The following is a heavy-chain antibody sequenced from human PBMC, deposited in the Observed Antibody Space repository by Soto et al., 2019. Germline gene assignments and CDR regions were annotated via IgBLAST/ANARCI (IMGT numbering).Heavy chain of an antibody. CDR1: GFTFSSYA. CDR2: ISYDGSNK. CDR3: ARDLGLDSSLDY. D-gene: IGHD3-22*01. V-gene: IGHV3-30-3*01. Sequence: TGGSLRLSCSASGFTFSSYAMHWVRQAPGKGLEWVAVISYDGSNKYYADSVKGRFTISRDNSKNTLYLQMNSLRAEDTAVYYCARDLGLDSSLDYWGQGTLVTVSS. J-gene: IGHJ4*02.